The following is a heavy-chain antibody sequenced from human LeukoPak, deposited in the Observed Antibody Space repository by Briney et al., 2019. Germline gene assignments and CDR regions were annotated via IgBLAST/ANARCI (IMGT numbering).Heavy chain of an antibody. V-gene: IGHV1-3*01. D-gene: IGHD3-10*01. J-gene: IGHJ4*02. CDR3: ARAHITMVRGVFDY. CDR1: GYTFSNYA. Sequence: ASVKVSCKASGYTFSNYAMHWVRQAPGQRLEWMGWINAGNGNTKYSRKFQDRVTITRDTSTSTAYMELRSLRSDDTAVYYCARAHITMVRGVFDYWGQGTLVTVSS. CDR2: INAGNGNT.